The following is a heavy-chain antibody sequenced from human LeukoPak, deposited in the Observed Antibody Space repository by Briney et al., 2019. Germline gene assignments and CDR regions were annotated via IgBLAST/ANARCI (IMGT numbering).Heavy chain of an antibody. CDR1: GFTFNSYA. V-gene: IGHV3-23*01. Sequence: GGSLRLSCAASGFTFNSYAMSWARQAPGKGLEWVSGISGSGGSTYYADSVKGRFTIYRDNSRITLYLQMNSLRAEDTAVYYCAKARADGSGYSDWGQGTLVTVPS. CDR2: ISGSGGST. D-gene: IGHD3-22*01. J-gene: IGHJ4*02. CDR3: AKARADGSGYSD.